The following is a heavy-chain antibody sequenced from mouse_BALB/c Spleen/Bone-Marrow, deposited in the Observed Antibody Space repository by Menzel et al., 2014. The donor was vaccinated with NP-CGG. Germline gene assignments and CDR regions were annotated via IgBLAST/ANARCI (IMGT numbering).Heavy chain of an antibody. CDR1: GFTFSNYG. D-gene: IGHD2-4*01. J-gene: IGHJ3*01. V-gene: IGHV5-9-2*01. CDR2: ISGGGSYT. CDR3: ARHAYYDQTEVSFVY. Sequence: EVQVVESGGGSVKSGGSLKLSCAASGFTFSNYGMSWVRQTPEKRLEWVATISGGGSYTFYSDSVEGRFTISRDNAKNNLYLQLSSLRSEDTALYYCARHAYYDQTEVSFVYWGQGTLVTVSA.